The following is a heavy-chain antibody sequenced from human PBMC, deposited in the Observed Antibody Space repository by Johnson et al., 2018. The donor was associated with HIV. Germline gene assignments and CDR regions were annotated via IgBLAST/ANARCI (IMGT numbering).Heavy chain of an antibody. CDR2: SYSGGST. CDR3: ARDFVAFGECTAFDI. Sequence: DVQVVESGGGLVQPGGSLRLSCAASGFTFSSYAMSWVRQAPGKGLEWVSVSYSGGSTYYADSVTGRFTISRDNAKKSLYLQMNSLRAEDTALYYCARDFVAFGECTAFDIWGQGTMVTVSS. CDR1: GFTFSSYA. J-gene: IGHJ3*02. V-gene: IGHV3-23*04. D-gene: IGHD3-10*01.